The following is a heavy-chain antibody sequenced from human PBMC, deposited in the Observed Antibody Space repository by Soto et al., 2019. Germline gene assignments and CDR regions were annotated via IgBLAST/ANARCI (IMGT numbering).Heavy chain of an antibody. CDR3: AKPPHCSSTSCPEDYYYYYYMDV. Sequence: GGSLRLSCAASGFTFSSYAMSWVRQAPGKGLEWVSAISGSGGSTYYADSVKGRFTISRDNSKNTLYLQMNGLRAEDTAVYYCAKPPHCSSTSCPEDYYYYYYMDVWGKGTTVTVSS. V-gene: IGHV3-23*01. D-gene: IGHD2-2*01. CDR1: GFTFSSYA. J-gene: IGHJ6*03. CDR2: ISGSGGST.